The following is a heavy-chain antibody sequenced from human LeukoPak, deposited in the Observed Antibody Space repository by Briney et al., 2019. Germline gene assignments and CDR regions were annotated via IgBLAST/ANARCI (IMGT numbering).Heavy chain of an antibody. CDR1: GYTFTSQY. V-gene: IGHV1-2*02. D-gene: IGHD3-3*02. Sequence: ASVKVSCKASGYTFTSQYMHWVLHAPGHGLEWMGWINPNNGDTKYAQSFLGRVTMTRDTSTTTAYMELSSLRSDDTAVYSCASYPRSISTPPSNYWGQGTLVTVSS. CDR3: ASYPRSISTPPSNY. J-gene: IGHJ4*02. CDR2: INPNNGDT.